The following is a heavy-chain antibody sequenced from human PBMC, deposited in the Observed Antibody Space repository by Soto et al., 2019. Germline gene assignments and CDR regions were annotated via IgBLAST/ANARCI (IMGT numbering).Heavy chain of an antibody. CDR2: ISYDGNSK. Sequence: QVQLVESGGGVVQPGRSLRLSCAVSGFTFSSYAMHWVRQAPGKGLEWVAAISYDGNSKYHADSVKGRFTISRDNSKNTLSLQVNSLRTEDTAVYYCARAWAPKSNQGWRGDCLDYWGQGTLVTVSS. CDR3: ARAWAPKSNQGWRGDCLDY. V-gene: IGHV3-30-3*01. CDR1: GFTFSSYA. J-gene: IGHJ4*02. D-gene: IGHD2-21*02.